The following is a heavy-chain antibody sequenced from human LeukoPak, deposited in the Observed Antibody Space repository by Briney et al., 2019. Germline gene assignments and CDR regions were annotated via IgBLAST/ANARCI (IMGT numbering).Heavy chain of an antibody. D-gene: IGHD3-9*01. Sequence: SETLSLTCAVYGGSFSGYYWSWIRQPPGEGLEWIGEINHSGSTNYNPSLKSRVTISVDTSKNQSSLKLSSVTAADTAVYYCARGDYDILTGYYSWGQGTLVTVSS. CDR2: INHSGST. V-gene: IGHV4-34*01. J-gene: IGHJ4*02. CDR1: GGSFSGYY. CDR3: ARGDYDILTGYYS.